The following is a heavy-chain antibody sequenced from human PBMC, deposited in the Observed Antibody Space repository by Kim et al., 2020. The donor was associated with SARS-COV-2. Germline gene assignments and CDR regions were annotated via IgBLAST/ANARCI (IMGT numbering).Heavy chain of an antibody. Sequence: SETLSLTCTVSGGSVSSGSYYWSWIRQPPGKGLEWIGYIYYSGSTNYNPSLKSRVTISVDTAKNQFSLKLSPVTAADTAVYYCASDTGGYSYGYDDWGQGTLVTVSS. CDR3: ASDTGGYSYGYDD. CDR1: GGSVSSGSYY. J-gene: IGHJ4*02. D-gene: IGHD5-18*01. V-gene: IGHV4-61*01. CDR2: IYYSGST.